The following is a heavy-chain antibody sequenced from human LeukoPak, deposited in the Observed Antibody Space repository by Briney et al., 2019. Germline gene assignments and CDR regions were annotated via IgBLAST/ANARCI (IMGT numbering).Heavy chain of an antibody. CDR3: ARITIFPPVYYYYGMDV. J-gene: IGHJ6*02. V-gene: IGHV4-59*02. CDR1: GVSVTTNY. CDR2: IYYSGNT. D-gene: IGHD3-9*01. Sequence: PSETLSLTCSVSGVSVTTNYWSWIRQPPGKGLEWIGLIYYSGNTDYNPSLRSRVTISVDTSKNQFSLRLSSVTAADTAVYYCARITIFPPVYYYYGMDVWGQGTTVTVSS.